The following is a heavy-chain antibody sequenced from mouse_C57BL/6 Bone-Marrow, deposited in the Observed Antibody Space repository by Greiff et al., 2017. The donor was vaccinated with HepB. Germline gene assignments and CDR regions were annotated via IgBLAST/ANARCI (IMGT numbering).Heavy chain of an antibody. CDR2: ISGGGGNT. J-gene: IGHJ1*03. D-gene: IGHD2-4*01. CDR1: GFTFSSYT. Sequence: EVMLVESGGGLVKPGGSLKLSCAASGFTFSSYTMSWVRQTPEKRLEWVATISGGGGNTYYPDSVKGRFTISRDNAKNTLYLQMSSLRSEDTALYYCARRGMDYDWHFDVWGTGTTVTVSS. V-gene: IGHV5-9*01. CDR3: ARRGMDYDWHFDV.